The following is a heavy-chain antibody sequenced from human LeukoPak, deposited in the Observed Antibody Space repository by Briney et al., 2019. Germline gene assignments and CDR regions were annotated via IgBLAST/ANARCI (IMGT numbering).Heavy chain of an antibody. V-gene: IGHV1-46*01. J-gene: IGHJ6*03. CDR3: ARDLAQYYHYYYYMDV. CDR2: INPRGGST. Sequence: GASVKVSCKASGYTFTSYGISWVRQAPGQGLEWMGIINPRGGSTSYAQKFQGRVTITRDTSTSTVYMELSSLRSEDTAVYYCARDLAQYYHYYYYMDVWGKGTTVTVSS. D-gene: IGHD3-3*02. CDR1: GYTFTSYG.